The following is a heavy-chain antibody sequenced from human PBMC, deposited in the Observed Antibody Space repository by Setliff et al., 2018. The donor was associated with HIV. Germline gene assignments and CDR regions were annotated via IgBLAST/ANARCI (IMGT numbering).Heavy chain of an antibody. V-gene: IGHV4-4*07. CDR2: LYVSGDT. D-gene: IGHD2-15*01. J-gene: IGHJ6*03. Sequence: PSETLSLTCYVTDAPLSSYYWSWVRQPAGKGLEWIGRLYVSGDTNYNPSLKSRVTMSLDTSKKHFSLKLKSVTAADTAVYYCALTGHRLLRGYMDVWGKGTTVTVSS. CDR3: ALTGHRLLRGYMDV. CDR1: DAPLSSYY.